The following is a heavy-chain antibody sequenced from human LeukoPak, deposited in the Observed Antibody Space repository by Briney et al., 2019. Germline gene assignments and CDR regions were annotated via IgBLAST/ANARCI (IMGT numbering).Heavy chain of an antibody. CDR3: ARGRIAVAGTGWFDP. CDR1: GGTFSSYA. D-gene: IGHD6-19*01. V-gene: IGHV1-69*10. J-gene: IGHJ5*02. Sequence: ASVKVSCKASGGTFSSYAISWVRQAPGQGLEWMGGIIPILGIANYAQKFQGRVTITADKSTSTAYMELSSLRSEDSAVYYCARGRIAVAGTGWFDPWGQGTLVTVSS. CDR2: IIPILGIA.